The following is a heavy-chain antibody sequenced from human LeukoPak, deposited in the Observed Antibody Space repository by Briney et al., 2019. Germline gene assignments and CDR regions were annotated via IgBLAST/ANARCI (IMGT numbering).Heavy chain of an antibody. CDR3: ARVTKKRGYCSGGSCYSSRLYWFDP. Sequence: RASVKVSCKASGGTFSSYAISWVRQAPGQGLEWMGGIIPIFGTANYAQRFQSRVTITTDESTSTAYMELSSLRSEDTAVYYCARVTKKRGYCSGGSCYSSRLYWFDPWGQGTLVTVSS. CDR1: GGTFSSYA. CDR2: IIPIFGTA. J-gene: IGHJ5*02. V-gene: IGHV1-69*05. D-gene: IGHD2-15*01.